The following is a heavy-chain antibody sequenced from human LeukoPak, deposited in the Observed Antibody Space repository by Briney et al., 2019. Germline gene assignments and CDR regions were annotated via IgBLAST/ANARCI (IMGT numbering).Heavy chain of an antibody. D-gene: IGHD3-22*01. CDR2: ISSSGRTI. CDR1: GFIFKDYS. J-gene: IGHJ4*02. CDR3: ARATYYYDSSGYLVDY. V-gene: IGHV3-48*04. Sequence: GGSLRLSCDTSGFIFKDYSMNWVRQAPGKGLEWVSYISSSGRTIYYADSVKGRFTISRDNAKNSLYLQMNSLRAEDTAVYYCARATYYYDSSGYLVDYWGQGTLVTVSS.